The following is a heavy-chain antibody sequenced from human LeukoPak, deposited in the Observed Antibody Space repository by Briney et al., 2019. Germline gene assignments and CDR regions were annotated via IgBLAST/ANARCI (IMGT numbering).Heavy chain of an antibody. CDR1: GYSIGSGYY. J-gene: IGHJ4*02. CDR2: IYHSGST. CDR3: ARVEIAAREWGFDY. V-gene: IGHV4-38-2*01. Sequence: PSETLSLTCAVSGYSIGSGYYWGWIRQPPGKGLEWIGSIYHSGSTYYNPSLKSRVTISVDTSKNQFSLKLSSVTAADTAVYYCARVEIAAREWGFDYWGQGTLVTVSS. D-gene: IGHD6-6*01.